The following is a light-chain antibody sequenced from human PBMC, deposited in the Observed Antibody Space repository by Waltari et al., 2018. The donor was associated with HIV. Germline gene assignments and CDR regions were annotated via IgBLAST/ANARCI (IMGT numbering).Light chain of an antibody. CDR3: ATWDDSLNAWV. Sequence: QSVLTQSPSASGTPGQRVTLSCSGSNSNIGSNTVNWYHQLPGTAPKLLIYSTDQRPSGVPDRYSASKSGTSASLAIRGLQPEDEADYYCATWDDSLNAWVFGGGTKLTVL. CDR1: NSNIGSNT. V-gene: IGLV1-44*01. J-gene: IGLJ3*02. CDR2: STD.